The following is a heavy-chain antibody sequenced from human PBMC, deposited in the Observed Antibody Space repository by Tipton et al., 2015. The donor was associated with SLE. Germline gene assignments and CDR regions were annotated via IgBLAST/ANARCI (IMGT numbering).Heavy chain of an antibody. Sequence: GSLRLSCAASGFTFSSYGMHWVRQAPGKGLEWVAFIRYDGSNKYYADSVKGRFTISRDNSKTTLYLQMNSLRPEDTAVYYCAKVLEGFWSALGYWGQGTLVTVSS. D-gene: IGHD3-3*01. CDR2: IRYDGSNK. CDR3: AKVLEGFWSALGY. CDR1: GFTFSSYG. V-gene: IGHV3-30*02. J-gene: IGHJ4*02.